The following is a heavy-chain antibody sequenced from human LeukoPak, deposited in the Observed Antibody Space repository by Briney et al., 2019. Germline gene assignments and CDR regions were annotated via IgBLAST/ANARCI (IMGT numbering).Heavy chain of an antibody. J-gene: IGHJ4*02. CDR3: ARDLYRIVVVPHYFDY. Sequence: GGSLRLSCAASGFTFSTYGTHWVRQPPGKGLEWVAVIAFDGKTTYYADSVKDRFTISRDDSKNTLYLQMNSLRAEDTAVYYCARDLYRIVVVPHYFDYWGQGTLVTVSS. CDR1: GFTFSTYG. D-gene: IGHD3-22*01. CDR2: IAFDGKTT. V-gene: IGHV3-30*03.